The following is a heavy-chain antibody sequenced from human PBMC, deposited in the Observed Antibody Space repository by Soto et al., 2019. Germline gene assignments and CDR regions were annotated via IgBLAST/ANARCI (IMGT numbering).Heavy chain of an antibody. Sequence: SVKVSCKASGGTFSSYAISWVRQAPGQGLEWMGGIIPIFGTANYAQKFQGRVTITADESTSTAYMELSSLRSEDTAVYYCARSSGGVFGIIIEGSNWLDPWGQGSLVTVSS. J-gene: IGHJ5*02. V-gene: IGHV1-69*13. D-gene: IGHD3-16*02. CDR3: ARSSGGVFGIIIEGSNWLDP. CDR1: GGTFSSYA. CDR2: IIPIFGTA.